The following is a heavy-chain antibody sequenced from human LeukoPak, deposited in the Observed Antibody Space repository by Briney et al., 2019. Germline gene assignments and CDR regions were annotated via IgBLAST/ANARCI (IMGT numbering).Heavy chain of an antibody. CDR2: IFYSGST. CDR3: ARDMDAGQLANALDI. V-gene: IGHV4-61*08. Sequence: SETLSLTCTVSGGSISSGGYYWSWIRQPPGKGLEWIGNIFYSGSTYYNPSLKSRVTISVDTSKNQFSLKLSSVTAADTAVYFCARDMDAGQLANALDIWGPGTMVTVSS. CDR1: GGSISSGGYY. D-gene: IGHD2-2*01. J-gene: IGHJ3*02.